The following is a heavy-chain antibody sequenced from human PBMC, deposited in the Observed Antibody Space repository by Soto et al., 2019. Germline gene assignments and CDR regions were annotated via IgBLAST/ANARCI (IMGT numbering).Heavy chain of an antibody. D-gene: IGHD3-22*01. J-gene: IGHJ4*02. CDR3: ARGRNYYDSVIGFDY. Sequence: KTSETLSLTCAVSGYSISSGYYWCFIRQPPGKGLEWIGSIYHSGSTYYNPSLKSRVTISVDTSKNQFSLKLSSVTAADTAVYYCARGRNYYDSVIGFDYWGQGTLVTVSS. V-gene: IGHV4-38-2*01. CDR2: IYHSGST. CDR1: GYSISSGYY.